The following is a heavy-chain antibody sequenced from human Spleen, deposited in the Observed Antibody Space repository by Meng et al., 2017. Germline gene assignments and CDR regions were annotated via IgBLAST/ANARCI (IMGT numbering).Heavy chain of an antibody. CDR2: IDPKSGDT. J-gene: IGHJ4*02. V-gene: IGHV1-2*06. D-gene: IGHD6-13*01. Sequence: QVPLVQSGAEVKKPGSSVKVSCKASGYTFSDYSLHWLGQAPGQGLEWMGRIDPKSGDTHYAQRFQGRVTMTGDTSISTAYMELSGLRSDDTAMYYCARDEDISAAGKLFGDYWGQGTLVTVSS. CDR3: ARDEDISAAGKLFGDY. CDR1: GYTFSDYS.